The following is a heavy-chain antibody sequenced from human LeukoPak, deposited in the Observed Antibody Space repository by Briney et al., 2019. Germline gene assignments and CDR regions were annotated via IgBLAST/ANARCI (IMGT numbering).Heavy chain of an antibody. Sequence: SETLSLTCTVSGGSIRSYYWSWIRQPAGKGLEWIGRIYTSGSTNYNPSLKSRVTMSVDTSKNQFSLKLSSVTAADTAVYYCARDSPAVAGRYYYYYYMDVWGKGTTVTVSS. D-gene: IGHD6-19*01. J-gene: IGHJ6*03. V-gene: IGHV4-4*07. CDR2: IYTSGST. CDR1: GGSIRSYY. CDR3: ARDSPAVAGRYYYYYYMDV.